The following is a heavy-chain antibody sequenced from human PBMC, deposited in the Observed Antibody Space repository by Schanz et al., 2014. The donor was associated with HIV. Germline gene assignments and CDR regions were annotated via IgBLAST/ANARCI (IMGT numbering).Heavy chain of an antibody. CDR1: GFNFSSYG. J-gene: IGHJ4*02. CDR2: IWNDGGNK. CDR3: AKGLRQWLVLGGSDY. D-gene: IGHD6-19*01. V-gene: IGHV3-33*06. Sequence: QVQLVESGGGVVQPGRSLRLSCAASGFNFSSYGMHWVRQAPGKGLEWVALIWNDGGNKYYADSVKGRFTIARDNSKNTLYLQMNSLRAEDTAVYYCAKGLRQWLVLGGSDYWGQGTLVTVSS.